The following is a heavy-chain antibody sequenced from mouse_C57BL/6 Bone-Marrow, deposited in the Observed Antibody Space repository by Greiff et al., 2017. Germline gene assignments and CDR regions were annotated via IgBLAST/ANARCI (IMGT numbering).Heavy chain of an antibody. J-gene: IGHJ3*01. Sequence: VHVKHSLAELVRPGASVKLSFTASFFNIKNTYMHWVKQRPEPCLEWIGRIDPANGNPKSAPKFQGKATITAYTSSNTAYLQLSSLTSEDTAIYYCARAGPFAYWGQGTLVTVSA. CDR3: ARAGPFAY. V-gene: IGHV14-3*01. CDR1: FFNIKNTY. CDR2: IDPANGNP.